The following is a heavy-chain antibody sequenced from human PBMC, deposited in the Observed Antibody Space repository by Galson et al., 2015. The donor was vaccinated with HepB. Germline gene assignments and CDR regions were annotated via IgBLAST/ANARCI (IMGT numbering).Heavy chain of an antibody. D-gene: IGHD3-16*02. CDR2: IYPGDSDT. V-gene: IGHV5-51*03. J-gene: IGHJ3*02. Sequence: QSGAEVKKPGESLKISCKGSGYSFTSYWIGWVRQMPGKGLEWMGIIYPGDSDTRYSPSFQGQATISADKSISTAYLQWSSLKASDTAMYYCARPIIMITFGGVIAPGAFDIWGQGTMVTVSS. CDR3: ARPIIMITFGGVIAPGAFDI. CDR1: GYSFTSYW.